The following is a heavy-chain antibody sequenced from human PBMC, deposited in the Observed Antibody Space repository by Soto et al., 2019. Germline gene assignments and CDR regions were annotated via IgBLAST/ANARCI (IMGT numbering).Heavy chain of an antibody. J-gene: IGHJ4*02. CDR3: ARGYDVNSELDY. V-gene: IGHV1-69*01. CDR1: GGTFRGYA. D-gene: IGHD3-22*01. CDR2: ILPTSVTP. Sequence: QVQLVQSGAEVKKPGSSVKVSCQASGGTFRGYAISWVRQAPGQGLEWLEGILPTSVTPNYAQKFQGRVTLTADESTNTAYMEVRSLRSGDTAVYYCARGYDVNSELDYWGQGTLVTVSS.